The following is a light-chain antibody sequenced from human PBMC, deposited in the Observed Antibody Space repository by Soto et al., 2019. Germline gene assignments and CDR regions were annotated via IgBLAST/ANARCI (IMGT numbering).Light chain of an antibody. CDR2: DTS. V-gene: IGKV1-5*01. J-gene: IGKJ1*01. Sequence: DIQMTQSPSTLSASVGDRVTITCRASQSISSWLAWYQKKPGKAPKLLIYDTSTFETGVPSRFSGGGSGTEFTLTISSLQPDDFATYFCQQYESFSWTFGQGTKVEIQ. CDR1: QSISSW. CDR3: QQYESFSWT.